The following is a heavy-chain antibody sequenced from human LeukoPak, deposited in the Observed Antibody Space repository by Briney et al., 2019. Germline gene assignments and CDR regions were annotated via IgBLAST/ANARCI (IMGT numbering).Heavy chain of an antibody. D-gene: IGHD3-22*01. CDR3: AGGGYFYDSSGYHPTGY. V-gene: IGHV4-59*01. CDR2: IYYNQMT. CDR1: GGSIRNFY. Sequence: SETLSLTCTVSGGSIRNFYWAWVRQAPGKGLEWMAYIYYNQMTNYNPSLKSLVTISVGTAKSQVSLRPNSVTAADTAMYFCAGGGYFYDSSGYHPTGYWGQGTLVLVSS. J-gene: IGHJ4*02.